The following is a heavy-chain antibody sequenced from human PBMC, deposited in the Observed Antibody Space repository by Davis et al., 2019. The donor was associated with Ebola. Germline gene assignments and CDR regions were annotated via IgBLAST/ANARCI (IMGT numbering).Heavy chain of an antibody. D-gene: IGHD2-8*01. CDR3: ARGRRSDVYGGYSDY. V-gene: IGHV1-69*05. J-gene: IGHJ4*02. CDR2: IIPIFGTA. CDR1: GGTFSSYA. Sequence: AASVKVSCKASGGTFSSYAISWVRQAPGQGLEWMGGIIPIFGTANYAQKFQGRVTMTRDTSTSTVYMELSSLRSEDTAVYYCARGRRSDVYGGYSDYWGQGTLVTVSS.